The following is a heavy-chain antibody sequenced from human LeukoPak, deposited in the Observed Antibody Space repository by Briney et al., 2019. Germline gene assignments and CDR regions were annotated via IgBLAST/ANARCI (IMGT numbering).Heavy chain of an antibody. CDR2: ISAYNGNT. D-gene: IGHD3-9*01. V-gene: IGHV1-18*04. J-gene: IGHJ4*02. CDR1: GYTFTSYG. Sequence: ASVKVSCKASGYTFTSYGISWVRQAPGRGLEWMGWISAYNGNTNYAQKLQGRVTMTTDTSTSTAYMELRSLRSDDTAVYYCARADYDILTGYYQIDYWGQGTLVTVSS. CDR3: ARADYDILTGYYQIDY.